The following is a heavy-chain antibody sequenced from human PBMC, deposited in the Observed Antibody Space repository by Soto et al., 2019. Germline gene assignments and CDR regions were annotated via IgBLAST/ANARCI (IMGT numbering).Heavy chain of an antibody. CDR2: INPIFGTA. CDR1: GGTFSSYA. V-gene: IGHV1-69*01. CDR3: ARDAGGDEYSSPTPTFDY. D-gene: IGHD6-6*01. Sequence: QVPLVQSGAEVKKPGSSVKVSCKASGGTFSSYAISWVRQAPGQGLEWMGGINPIFGTANYAQKFQGRVTITADESTSTAYMELSSLRCEDTAVYYCARDAGGDEYSSPTPTFDYWGQGTLVTVSS. J-gene: IGHJ4*02.